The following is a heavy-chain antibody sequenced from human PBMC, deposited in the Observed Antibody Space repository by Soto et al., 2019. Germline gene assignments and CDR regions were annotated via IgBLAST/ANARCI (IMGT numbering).Heavy chain of an antibody. CDR2: IYHSGST. D-gene: IGHD5-12*01. J-gene: IGHJ4*02. V-gene: IGHV4-30-2*01. Sequence: LTCAVSGGSINSGDYSWSWIRQPPGKGLEWIGYIYHSGSTYYNPSLKSRVTISVDRSKNQFSLKLSSVTAADTAVYYCASHIVATMIFDYWGQGTLVTVSS. CDR1: GGSINSGDYS. CDR3: ASHIVATMIFDY.